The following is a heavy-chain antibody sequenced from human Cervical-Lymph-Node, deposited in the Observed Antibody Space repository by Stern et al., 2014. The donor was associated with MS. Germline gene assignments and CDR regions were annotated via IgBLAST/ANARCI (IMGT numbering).Heavy chain of an antibody. CDR3: ARRLRLNWFDP. CDR2: ISWDDGE. J-gene: IGHJ5*02. V-gene: IGHV2-5*02. Sequence: QITLKESGPTLVKATQTLTLTCTLSGFSLSTSGLGVGWFRQPPGKALEWLALISWDDGERYNPSLKNRLTITRDTSKNQVVLTMTSMDPADTATYYCARRLRLNWFDPWGQGTLVTVSS. D-gene: IGHD3-3*01. CDR1: GFSLSTSGLG.